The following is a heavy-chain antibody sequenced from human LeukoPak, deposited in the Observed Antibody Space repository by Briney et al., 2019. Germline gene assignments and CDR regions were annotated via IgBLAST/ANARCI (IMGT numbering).Heavy chain of an antibody. V-gene: IGHV3-23*01. CDR1: GFTFGSYA. J-gene: IGHJ5*02. CDR2: ISGSGGST. Sequence: PGGSLRLSCAASGFTFGSYAMSWVRQAPGKGLEWVSAISGSGGSTYYADSVKGRFTISRDNSKNTLYLQMNSLRAEDTAVYYCAKENHRGCSSTSCYPVWFDPWGQGTLVTVSS. D-gene: IGHD2-2*01. CDR3: AKENHRGCSSTSCYPVWFDP.